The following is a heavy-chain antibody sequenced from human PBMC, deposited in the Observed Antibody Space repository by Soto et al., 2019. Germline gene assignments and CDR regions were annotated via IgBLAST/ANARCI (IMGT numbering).Heavy chain of an antibody. V-gene: IGHV3-43*01. J-gene: IGHJ4*02. D-gene: IGHD4-4*01. Sequence: EVQLVESGGVVVQPGGSLRLSCAASGFTFDDYSMHWVRRAPGKGLEWVSLISWDGRSTYYADSVEGRFTISRDNSKNSLYLQMNSLTTEDTAFYYCGKDGAVRDYTYLDYWGQGALVTVSS. CDR1: GFTFDDYS. CDR3: GKDGAVRDYTYLDY. CDR2: ISWDGRST.